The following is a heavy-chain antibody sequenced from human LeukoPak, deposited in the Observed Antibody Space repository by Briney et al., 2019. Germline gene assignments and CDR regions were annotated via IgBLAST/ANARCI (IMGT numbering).Heavy chain of an antibody. CDR2: ISSSGTTI. CDR3: TRRGADGWGFFDY. V-gene: IGHV3-48*03. J-gene: IGHJ4*02. D-gene: IGHD5-24*01. CDR1: GFTFSSYE. Sequence: GGSLRLSCAASGFTFSSYEMDWVRQAPGKGLEWVSYISSSGTTIYYADSVKGRFTISRDNSRNTLYLEMSSLRVEDTAVYYCTRRGADGWGFFDYWGQGILVTVSS.